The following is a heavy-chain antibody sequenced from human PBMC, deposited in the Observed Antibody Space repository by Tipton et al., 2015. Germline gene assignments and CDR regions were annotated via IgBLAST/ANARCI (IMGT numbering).Heavy chain of an antibody. Sequence: QLVQSGAEVKKPGSSVKVSCKASGYIFNGYYIHWVRQAPGQGLEWMGWINPDSGDTDYGQKFKGRVSMTRDTSISTAYMELSRLTSDDTAVYYCARGGPTIWNWFDPWGQGTLVTVPS. J-gene: IGHJ5*02. V-gene: IGHV1-2*02. CDR2: INPDSGDT. CDR1: GYIFNGYY. D-gene: IGHD3-9*01. CDR3: ARGGPTIWNWFDP.